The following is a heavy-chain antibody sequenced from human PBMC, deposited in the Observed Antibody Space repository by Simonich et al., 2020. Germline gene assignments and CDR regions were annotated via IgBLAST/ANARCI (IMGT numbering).Heavy chain of an antibody. J-gene: IGHJ6*03. CDR1: GYTFTGYY. V-gene: IGHV1-2*02. CDR2: INPNSGST. CDR3: ARGGVQYYYYYMDV. D-gene: IGHD3-3*01. Sequence: QVQLVQSGAEVKKPGASVKVSCKASGYTFTGYYMHWVRQAPGQGLEWMGWINPNSGSTNKAKKFQGRVTMTRDTSISTAYMELSRLRSDDTAVYYCARGGVQYYYYYMDVWGKGTTVTVSS.